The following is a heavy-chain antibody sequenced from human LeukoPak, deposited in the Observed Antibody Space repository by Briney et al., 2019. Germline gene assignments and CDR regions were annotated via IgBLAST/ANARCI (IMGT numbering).Heavy chain of an antibody. CDR1: GGXFSGYY. J-gene: IGHJ4*02. CDR3: ARGIPAEHIVVVTAILDY. D-gene: IGHD2-21*02. CDR2: TNHSGST. V-gene: IGHV4-34*01. Sequence: SETLSLTCAVYGGXFSGYYWSWIRQPPGKGLEWIGETNHSGSTNYNPSLKSRVTISVDTSKNQFSLKLSSVTAADTAVYYCARGIPAEHIVVVTAILDYWGQGTLVTVSS.